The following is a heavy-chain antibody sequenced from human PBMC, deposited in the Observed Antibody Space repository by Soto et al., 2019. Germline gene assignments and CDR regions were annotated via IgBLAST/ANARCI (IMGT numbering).Heavy chain of an antibody. J-gene: IGHJ6*02. V-gene: IGHV1-8*01. CDR1: GDAFTSYD. CDR3: ARRGSGYDWGYYYYYYGMDV. Sequence: ASVKVSCTASGDAFTSYDINWVRQATGQGREWMGWMNPNSGNTAYAQKFQGRVTMTRNTSISTAYMELSSLRSEDTAVYYCARRGSGYDWGYYYYYYGMDVWGQGTTVTVSS. CDR2: MNPNSGNT. D-gene: IGHD5-12*01.